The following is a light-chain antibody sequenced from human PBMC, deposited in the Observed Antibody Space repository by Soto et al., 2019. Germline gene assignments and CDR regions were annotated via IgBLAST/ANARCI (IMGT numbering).Light chain of an antibody. CDR1: QDISNY. CDR2: DAS. Sequence: EIQMTQSPSSLSASVGDRVTITGQASQDISNYLNWYQQKLGKAPKRLIYDASNLETGVPSRFSGSGSGTDFTFTISSLQPEDIATYYCQQYSHLITFGQGTRLEIK. J-gene: IGKJ5*01. CDR3: QQYSHLIT. V-gene: IGKV1-33*01.